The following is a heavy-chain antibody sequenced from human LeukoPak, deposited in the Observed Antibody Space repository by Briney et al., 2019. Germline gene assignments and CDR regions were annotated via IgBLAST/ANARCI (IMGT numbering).Heavy chain of an antibody. CDR3: AKDKPPTEIDY. CDR2: ISYDGSNK. J-gene: IGHJ4*02. CDR1: GFTFSSYG. V-gene: IGHV3-30*18. Sequence: GGSLRLSCAASGFTFSSYGMHWVRQAPGKGLEWVAVISYDGSNKYYADSVKGRFTISRDNSKNTLYLQMNSLRAEDTAVYYCAKDKPPTEIDYWGQGTLVTGSS.